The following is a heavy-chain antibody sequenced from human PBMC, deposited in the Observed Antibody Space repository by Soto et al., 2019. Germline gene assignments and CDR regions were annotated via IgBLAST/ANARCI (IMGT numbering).Heavy chain of an antibody. Sequence: ASVKVSCKASGYTFTSYGISWVRQAPGQGLEWMGWISAYNGNTNYAQKLQGRVTMTTDTSTSTAYMELRSLRSDDTAVYYCARARITIFRVVILTIDYWGQGTLVTVSS. D-gene: IGHD3-3*01. J-gene: IGHJ4*02. CDR2: ISAYNGNT. CDR3: ARARITIFRVVILTIDY. V-gene: IGHV1-18*01. CDR1: GYTFTSYG.